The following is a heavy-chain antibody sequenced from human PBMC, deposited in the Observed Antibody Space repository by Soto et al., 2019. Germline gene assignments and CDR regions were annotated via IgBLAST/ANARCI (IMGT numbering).Heavy chain of an antibody. CDR1: GYSFTRFG. CDR3: ARYPQYSTSPQVFDY. D-gene: IGHD6-6*01. V-gene: IGHV1-18*01. J-gene: IGHJ4*02. CDR2: ISTYNGNT. Sequence: QVQLLQSGAEVKKPGASVRVSCKASGYSFTRFGISWVRQAPGQGLEWVGRISTYNGNTKYAQKLEGRVTVSTDTSTSTDYMELRSLRSDDTAVYYCARYPQYSTSPQVFDYWGQGTLLTVSS.